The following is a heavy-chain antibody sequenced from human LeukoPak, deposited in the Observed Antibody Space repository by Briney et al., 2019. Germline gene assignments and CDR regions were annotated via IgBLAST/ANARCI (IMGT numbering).Heavy chain of an antibody. D-gene: IGHD3-22*01. CDR2: INTDGSTT. Sequence: GGSLRLSCAASGFTFNNYPMHWVRQAPGKGLVWVSRINTDGSTTTYADSVKGQFTISRDNAKNTLYLQMNGLRAEDTAVYYCARSSGGSGYSPTHCWGQGTLVTVSS. CDR3: ARSSGGSGYSPTHC. J-gene: IGHJ4*02. CDR1: GFTFNNYP. V-gene: IGHV3-74*01.